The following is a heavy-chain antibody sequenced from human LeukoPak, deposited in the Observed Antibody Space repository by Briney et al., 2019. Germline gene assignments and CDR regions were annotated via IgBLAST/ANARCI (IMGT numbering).Heavy chain of an antibody. Sequence: SETLSLTCTVSGGSISSYYWSWIRQPPGKGLEWIGYIYYSGSTNYNPSLKGRVTISVDTSKNQFSLKLSSVTAADTAVYYCARDIIVVSSTYYYYYMDVWGKGTTVTVSS. D-gene: IGHD2-2*01. V-gene: IGHV4-59*01. CDR2: IYYSGST. CDR3: ARDIIVVSSTYYYYYMDV. CDR1: GGSISSYY. J-gene: IGHJ6*03.